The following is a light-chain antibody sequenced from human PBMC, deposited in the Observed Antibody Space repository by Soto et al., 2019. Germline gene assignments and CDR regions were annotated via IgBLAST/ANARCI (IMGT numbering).Light chain of an antibody. J-gene: IGKJ5*01. CDR2: GAS. CDR3: QQYGYSPIT. CDR1: QSVSSGY. V-gene: IGKV3-20*01. Sequence: EIVLTQSPGTLSLSPGEGATLSCRASQSVSSGYLAWFQQKPGQAPRLLIYGASSRATGIADRFSGSGSGTDFTLTISRLEPEDFALYYCQQYGYSPITFGQGTRLEIK.